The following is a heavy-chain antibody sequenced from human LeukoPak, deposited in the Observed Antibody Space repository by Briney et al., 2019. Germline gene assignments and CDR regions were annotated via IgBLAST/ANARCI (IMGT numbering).Heavy chain of an antibody. CDR2: IRSKAYGGTT. D-gene: IGHD1-26*01. Sequence: GGSLRLSCAASGFTFSSYGMSWVRQAPGKGLEWVGFIRSKAYGGTTEYAASVKGRFTISRDDSKSIAYLQMNSLKTEDTAVYYCTRGRRATHDYWGQGTLVTVSS. J-gene: IGHJ4*02. CDR3: TRGRRATHDY. CDR1: GFTFSSYG. V-gene: IGHV3-49*04.